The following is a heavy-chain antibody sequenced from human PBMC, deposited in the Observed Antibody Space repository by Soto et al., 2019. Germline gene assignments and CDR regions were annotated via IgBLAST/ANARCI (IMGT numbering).Heavy chain of an antibody. D-gene: IGHD1-26*01. J-gene: IGHJ4*02. CDR2: IWYDGSNK. CDR1: GFTFSSYG. V-gene: IGHV3-33*01. Sequence: GGSLRLSCAASGFTFSSYGMHWVRQAPGKGLEWVAVIWYDGSNKYYADSVKGRFTISRDNSKNTLYLQMNSLRAEDTAVYYCARDRRVVVGATADYYFDYWGQGTLVTVSS. CDR3: ARDRRVVVGATADYYFDY.